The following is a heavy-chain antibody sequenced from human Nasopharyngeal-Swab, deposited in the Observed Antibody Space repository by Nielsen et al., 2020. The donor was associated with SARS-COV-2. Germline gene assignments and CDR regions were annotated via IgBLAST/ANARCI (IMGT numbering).Heavy chain of an antibody. V-gene: IGHV3-23*01. CDR2: ISGSGGST. CDR3: AKDLFLYGSGSYYTNPSPFDY. D-gene: IGHD3-10*01. J-gene: IGHJ4*02. Sequence: WIRQPPGKGLEWVSAISGSGGSTYYADSVKGRFTISRDNSKNTLYLQMNSLRAEDTAVYYCAKDLFLYGSGSYYTNPSPFDYWGQGTLVTVSS.